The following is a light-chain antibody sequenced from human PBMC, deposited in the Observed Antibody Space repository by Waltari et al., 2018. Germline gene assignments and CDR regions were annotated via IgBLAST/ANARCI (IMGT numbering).Light chain of an antibody. V-gene: IGKV1-5*03. CDR2: KAS. J-gene: IGKJ2*01. CDR1: QSISAW. Sequence: DIQMTQSPSTVSASIGDRVTITCRASQSISAWLAWYQQKPGQAPKLLVYKASFLESGVSSRFSGSGSGTDFSLTISSLQPEDSATYYCQQYDNYPYIFGQGTKLEI. CDR3: QQYDNYPYI.